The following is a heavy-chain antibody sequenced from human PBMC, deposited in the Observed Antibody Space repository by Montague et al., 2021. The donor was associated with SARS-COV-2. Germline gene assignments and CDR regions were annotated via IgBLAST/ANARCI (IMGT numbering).Heavy chain of an antibody. Sequence: SETLSLTCTVSGGSISSYCWSWIRQPPGKELEWIGFIYHTESTXXXPSXGSRVSISIDTSKSQFSLRVRSVTAADTAGYYCARSVQFAYGLDAWGQGTTVTVSS. CDR3: ARSVQFAYGLDA. D-gene: IGHD3-16*01. V-gene: IGHV4-59*08. J-gene: IGHJ6*02. CDR1: GGSISSYC. CDR2: IYHTEST.